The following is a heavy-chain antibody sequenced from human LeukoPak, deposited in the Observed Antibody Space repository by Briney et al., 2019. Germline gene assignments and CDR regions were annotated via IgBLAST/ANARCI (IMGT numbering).Heavy chain of an antibody. D-gene: IGHD1-26*01. V-gene: IGHV3-30*03. CDR2: ISNDGGNK. CDR1: GFTFSRAG. CDR3: SMSFGGSSSFDY. J-gene: IGHJ4*02. Sequence: GRSLRLSCAASGFTFSRAGMHWVRQAPGKGLEWVAVISNDGGNKYYADPVKGRFTMSRDNSKNRLFLQMNSLRAEDTAVYYCSMSFGGSSSFDYWGQGTLVTVSS.